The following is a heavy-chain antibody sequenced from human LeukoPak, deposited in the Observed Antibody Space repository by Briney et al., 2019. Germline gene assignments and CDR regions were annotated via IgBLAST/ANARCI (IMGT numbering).Heavy chain of an antibody. V-gene: IGHV3-11*04. J-gene: IGHJ4*02. CDR2: ISSSGSTI. D-gene: IGHD1-26*01. CDR1: GFTFSDYY. CDR3: ARDQAPPLWGELLPYYFDY. Sequence: GGSLRLSCAASGFTFSDYYMSWIRQAPGKGLEWVSYISSSGSTIYYADSVKGRFTISRDNAKNSLYLQMNSLRAEDTAVYYCARDQAPPLWGELLPYYFDYWGQGTLVTVSS.